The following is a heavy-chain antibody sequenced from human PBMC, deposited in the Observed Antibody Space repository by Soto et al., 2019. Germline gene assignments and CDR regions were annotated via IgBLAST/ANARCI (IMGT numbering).Heavy chain of an antibody. CDR2: INHSGST. V-gene: IGHV4-34*01. Sequence: SETLSLTCAVYGGSFSGYYWSWIRQPPGKGLEWIGEINHSGSTNYNPSLKSRVTISVDTSKNQFSLKLRSVTAADTAVYYCASLLLLGSIAARKLFGYWCQGTLVTVSS. J-gene: IGHJ4*02. CDR3: ASLLLLGSIAARKLFGY. D-gene: IGHD6-6*01. CDR1: GGSFSGYY.